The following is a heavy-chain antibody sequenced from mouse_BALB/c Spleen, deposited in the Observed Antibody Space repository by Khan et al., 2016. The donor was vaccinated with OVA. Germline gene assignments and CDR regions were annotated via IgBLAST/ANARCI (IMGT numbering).Heavy chain of an antibody. Sequence: VQLQQSGAELAKPGASVKMSCKASGYTFTSYWMHWVKQRPGQGLEWIGYINPTTDYTEYNQIFKDKATLTADKSSSTPYMQLSSLTSEDSAVYYCVNHGSSAAWFTYWGQGTLVTVSA. D-gene: IGHD1-1*01. CDR1: GYTFTSYW. J-gene: IGHJ3*01. V-gene: IGHV1-7*01. CDR3: VNHGSSAAWFTY. CDR2: INPTTDYT.